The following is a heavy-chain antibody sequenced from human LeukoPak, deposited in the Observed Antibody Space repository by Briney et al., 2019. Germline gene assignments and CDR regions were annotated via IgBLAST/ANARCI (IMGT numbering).Heavy chain of an antibody. V-gene: IGHV1-18*01. CDR1: GYTFTSYG. Sequence: ASVKVSCKASGYTFTSYGISWVRQAPGQGIEWMGWISAYNGNTNYAQKLQGRVTMTTDTSTSTAYMELRSLRSDDTAVYYCARSKIPYSSSWYVGDYYYGMDVWGQGTTVTVSS. CDR3: ARSKIPYSSSWYVGDYYYGMDV. CDR2: ISAYNGNT. J-gene: IGHJ6*02. D-gene: IGHD6-13*01.